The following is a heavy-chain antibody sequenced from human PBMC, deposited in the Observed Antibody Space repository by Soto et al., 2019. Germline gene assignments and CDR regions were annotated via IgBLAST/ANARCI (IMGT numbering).Heavy chain of an antibody. V-gene: IGHV4-59*01. Sequence: SETLSLTCTVSGGSISSYYWSWIRQPPGKGLEWIGYMYNSGSTNYNPSLKSRVTISEDTSKSQFSLKVNSMTAADTAVYYCARYRREAVAGYTLDNWGQGILVTVSS. CDR2: MYNSGST. D-gene: IGHD6-13*01. CDR3: ARYRREAVAGYTLDN. J-gene: IGHJ4*02. CDR1: GGSISSYY.